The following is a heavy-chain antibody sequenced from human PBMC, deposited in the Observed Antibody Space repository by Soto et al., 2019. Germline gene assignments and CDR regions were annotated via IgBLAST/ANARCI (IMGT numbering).Heavy chain of an antibody. Sequence: EVQLLESGGGLVQPGGSLILSCAVSGFTFSNYAMTWVCQAPGKGLEWVSVITDSGDDTLYADPVKGGFTISRDNSRNTLYLQMSSDRVEDTAIYYCAKSAGGRYPESRVFDYWCQVTLVTVSS. J-gene: IGHJ4*02. CDR2: ITDSGDDT. D-gene: IGHD1-26*01. CDR1: GFTFSNYA. CDR3: AKSAGGRYPESRVFDY. V-gene: IGHV3-23*01.